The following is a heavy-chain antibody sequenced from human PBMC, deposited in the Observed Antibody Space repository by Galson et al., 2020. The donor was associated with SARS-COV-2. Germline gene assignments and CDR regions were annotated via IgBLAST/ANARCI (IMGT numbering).Heavy chain of an antibody. CDR2: ISYDGSNK. D-gene: IGHD6-19*01. CDR3: ARERVIAVAGTDYYYGMDV. Sequence: GGSLRLSRAASGFTFSSYAMHWVRQAPGKGLEWVAVISYDGSNKYYADSVKGRFTISRDNSKNTLYLQMNSLRAEDTAVYYCARERVIAVAGTDYYYGMDVWGQGTTVTVSS. CDR1: GFTFSSYA. V-gene: IGHV3-30*04. J-gene: IGHJ6*02.